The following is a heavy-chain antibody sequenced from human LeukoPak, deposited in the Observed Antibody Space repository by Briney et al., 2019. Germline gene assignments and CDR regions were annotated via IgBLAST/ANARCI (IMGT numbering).Heavy chain of an antibody. CDR2: ISSSSSYI. D-gene: IGHD3-10*01. CDR1: GFTFSSYS. J-gene: IGHJ4*02. Sequence: PGGSLRLSCAASGFTFSSYSMNWVRQAPGKGLEWVSSISSSSSYIYYADSVKGRFTISRDNAKNSLYLQMNGLRAEDTAVYYCARRRITMVRGIDYWGQGTLVTVSS. CDR3: ARRRITMVRGIDY. V-gene: IGHV3-21*01.